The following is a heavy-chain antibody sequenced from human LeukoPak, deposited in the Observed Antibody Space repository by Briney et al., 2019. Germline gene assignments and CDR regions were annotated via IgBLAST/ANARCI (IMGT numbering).Heavy chain of an antibody. CDR1: GGTFISYA. Sequence: GASVKVSCKASGGTFISYAISWVRQAPGQGLEWMGGIIPIFGTANYAQKFQGRVTITADKSTSTAYMELSSLRSEDTAVYYCTGSRDKYDYVWGSYRSDYWGQGTLVTVSS. V-gene: IGHV1-69*06. D-gene: IGHD3-16*02. J-gene: IGHJ4*02. CDR3: TGSRDKYDYVWGSYRSDY. CDR2: IIPIFGTA.